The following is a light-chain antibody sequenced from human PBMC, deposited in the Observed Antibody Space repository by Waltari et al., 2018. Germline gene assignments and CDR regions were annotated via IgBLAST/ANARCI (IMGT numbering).Light chain of an antibody. CDR1: QSVSSN. V-gene: IGKV3-15*01. CDR3: QQYNNWPPYT. Sequence: EIVITHSPATLSVSPGERATLSCRASQSVSSNLSWYQQKPGQARRLLIYGASTRATGIPARFSGSGSGTEFTLTISSLQSEDFAVYYCQQYNNWPPYTFGQGTKLEIK. J-gene: IGKJ2*01. CDR2: GAS.